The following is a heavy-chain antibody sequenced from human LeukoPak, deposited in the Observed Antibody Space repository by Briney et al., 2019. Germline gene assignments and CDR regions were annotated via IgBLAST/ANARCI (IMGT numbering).Heavy chain of an antibody. D-gene: IGHD5-12*01. Sequence: PSETLSLTCAVYGGSFSGYYWSWIRQPPGKGLEWIGEINHSGSTNYNPSLKSRVTISVGTSKNQFSLKLSSVTAADTAVYYCARGRGYDQSFDYWGQGTLVTVSS. CDR2: INHSGST. CDR1: GGSFSGYY. J-gene: IGHJ4*02. CDR3: ARGRGYDQSFDY. V-gene: IGHV4-34*01.